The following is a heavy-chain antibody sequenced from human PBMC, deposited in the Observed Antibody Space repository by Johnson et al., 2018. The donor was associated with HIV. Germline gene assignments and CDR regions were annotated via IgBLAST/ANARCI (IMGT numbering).Heavy chain of an antibody. V-gene: IGHV3-7*05. D-gene: IGHD1-26*01. Sequence: VQLVESGGGLVQPGGSLRLSCAASGFTVSRNYMNWVRQTPGKGLEWVANIKQDGSEKYYVDSVKGRFTISSDNAKNSLYLQMNSLRAEDTAVYYCARDGSDVVGAPLQAFDIWGQGTLVTVSA. J-gene: IGHJ3*02. CDR2: IKQDGSEK. CDR3: ARDGSDVVGAPLQAFDI. CDR1: GFTVSRNY.